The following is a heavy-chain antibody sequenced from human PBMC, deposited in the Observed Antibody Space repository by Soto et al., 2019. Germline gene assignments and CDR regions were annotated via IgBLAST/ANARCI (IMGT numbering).Heavy chain of an antibody. CDR2: ISWDSGMI. D-gene: IGHD3-3*01. Sequence: EMQLVESGGGSVQPGRSLRLSCAASGFTFDDYAMYWVRQGPGKGLEWVSGISWDSGMIGYADSVKGRFTISRDNAKTSLFGPMNCLRAEDTALYYCAKARLWGGDGYNTYIISAMDVWGQGTTVTASS. CDR3: AKARLWGGDGYNTYIISAMDV. V-gene: IGHV3-9*01. CDR1: GFTFDDYA. J-gene: IGHJ6*02.